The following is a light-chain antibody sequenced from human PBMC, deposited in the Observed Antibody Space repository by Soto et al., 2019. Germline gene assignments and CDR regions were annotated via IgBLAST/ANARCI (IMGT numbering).Light chain of an antibody. J-gene: IGKJ2*01. V-gene: IGKV3D-20*01. CDR1: QRVSGGF. Sequence: DIVFTQSPATLSLYPRERATLYCGASQRVSGGFLAWYQQKPGLAPRLILYDTSFRATGIPDRFSGSGSGTDFTLTISRLEPEDFAVYCCHQYGSSLGTLGQGTXVXIK. CDR3: HQYGSSLGT. CDR2: DTS.